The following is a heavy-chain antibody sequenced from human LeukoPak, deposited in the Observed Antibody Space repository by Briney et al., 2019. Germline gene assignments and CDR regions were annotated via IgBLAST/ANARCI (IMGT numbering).Heavy chain of an antibody. J-gene: IGHJ4*02. Sequence: SETLSLTCTVSGGSISGFYWSWIRQPPGKELEWIGYIRYSGRTSYNPSLESRVTLSADTSKNQFSLRLTSVTAADTAVYYCARHSETGGGSYPFDYWGQGTLVTVSS. CDR2: IRYSGRT. D-gene: IGHD1-26*01. CDR3: ARHSETGGGSYPFDY. V-gene: IGHV4-59*08. CDR1: GGSISGFY.